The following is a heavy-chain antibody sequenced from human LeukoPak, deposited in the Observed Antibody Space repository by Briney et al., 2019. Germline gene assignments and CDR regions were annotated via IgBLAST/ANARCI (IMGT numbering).Heavy chain of an antibody. CDR2: IYTSGST. Sequence: SQTLSLTCTVSGGSISSGGYYWSWIRQPAGKGLEWIGRIYTSGSTNYNPSLKSRVTMSVDTSKNQFSLKLSSVTAADTAVYYCARGSDYYDSSGYLHDYGMDVWGQGTTVTVSS. CDR1: GGSISSGGYY. CDR3: ARGSDYYDSSGYLHDYGMDV. J-gene: IGHJ6*02. V-gene: IGHV4-61*02. D-gene: IGHD3-22*01.